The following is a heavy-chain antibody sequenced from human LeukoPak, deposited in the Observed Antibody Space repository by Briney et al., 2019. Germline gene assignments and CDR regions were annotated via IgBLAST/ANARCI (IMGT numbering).Heavy chain of an antibody. CDR1: PYYFIDFW. D-gene: IGHD2/OR15-2a*01. CDR3: ARGINDEYFQS. V-gene: IGHV5-51*01. Sequence: GESLKISCKDSPYYFIDFWIGWVRQMPGKGLEWMGIIYPADSDTRYNPSFQGHVTISADRSASTAYLQWHSLKASDTAIYYCARGINDEYFQSWGQGTLVTVSS. CDR2: IYPADSDT. J-gene: IGHJ1*01.